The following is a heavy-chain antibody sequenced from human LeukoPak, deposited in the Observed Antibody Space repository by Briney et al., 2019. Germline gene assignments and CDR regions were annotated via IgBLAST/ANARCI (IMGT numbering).Heavy chain of an antibody. V-gene: IGHV3-43*02. Sequence: GGSLRLSCAASGFTSDDYAMHWVRQAPGKGLEWVSLISGDGGSTYYADSVKGRFTISRDNSKNSLYLQMNSLRTEDTALYYCAKDMPQRLNWNAVGIDYWGQGTLVTVSS. CDR1: GFTSDDYA. CDR2: ISGDGGST. CDR3: AKDMPQRLNWNAVGIDY. D-gene: IGHD1-20*01. J-gene: IGHJ4*02.